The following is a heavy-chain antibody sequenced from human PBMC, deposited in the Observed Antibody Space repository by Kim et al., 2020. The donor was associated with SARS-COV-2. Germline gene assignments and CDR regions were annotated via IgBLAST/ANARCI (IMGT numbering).Heavy chain of an antibody. Sequence: SQTLSLTCAISGDSVSSTSAAWNWIRQSPSRGLEWLGRTYYRSKWYNDYAVSVKSRITINPDTSKNQFSLQLNSVTPEDTAVYYCARGLDIVATITPYYYYGMDVWGQGTTVTVSS. J-gene: IGHJ6*02. CDR1: GDSVSSTSAA. CDR3: ARGLDIVATITPYYYYGMDV. V-gene: IGHV6-1*01. D-gene: IGHD5-12*01. CDR2: TYYRSKWYN.